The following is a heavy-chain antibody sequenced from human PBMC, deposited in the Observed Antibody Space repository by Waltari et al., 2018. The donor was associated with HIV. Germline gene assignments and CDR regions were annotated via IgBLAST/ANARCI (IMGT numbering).Heavy chain of an antibody. CDR2: INQDGSEK. CDR3: ARYNRYSGSYYPYYFDY. J-gene: IGHJ4*02. V-gene: IGHV3-7*01. CDR1: GFTFSSYW. Sequence: EVQLVESGGDLVQPGGSLRLSCAASGFTFSSYWMSWVRQAPGKGLEWVANINQDGSEKYYVDSVKGRFTISRDNAKNSLYMQMNSLRAEDTAVYFCARYNRYSGSYYPYYFDYWGQGTLVTVSS. D-gene: IGHD1-26*01.